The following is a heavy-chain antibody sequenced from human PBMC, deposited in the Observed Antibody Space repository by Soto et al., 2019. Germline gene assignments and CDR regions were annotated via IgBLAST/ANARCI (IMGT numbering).Heavy chain of an antibody. J-gene: IGHJ6*02. Sequence: PGESLKISCETSGDKFIDYWIAWVRQMPGKGLEWMGIILPVDSRTIYSPSLQGQVTFSVDKSISTAYLQWSSLKASDTAIYFCARHSDYYVGDHKDYAYRLDVWGQGTTVTVSS. CDR1: GDKFIDYW. V-gene: IGHV5-51*01. CDR3: ARHSDYYVGDHKDYAYRLDV. CDR2: ILPVDSRT. D-gene: IGHD3-10*02.